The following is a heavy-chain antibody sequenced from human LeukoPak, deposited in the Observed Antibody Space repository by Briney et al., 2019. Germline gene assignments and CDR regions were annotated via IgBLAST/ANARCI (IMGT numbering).Heavy chain of an antibody. CDR3: VRGGGGY. Sequence: GGSLRLSCEASGFIFSSYEMKWVRQASGKGLEWVSHISSTGSAVYYADSVKGRFTISRDNAKNSLYLQMNSLRVEDTAVYYCVRGGGGYWGQGTLVTVSS. V-gene: IGHV3-48*03. CDR2: ISSTGSAV. J-gene: IGHJ4*02. D-gene: IGHD2-15*01. CDR1: GFIFSSYE.